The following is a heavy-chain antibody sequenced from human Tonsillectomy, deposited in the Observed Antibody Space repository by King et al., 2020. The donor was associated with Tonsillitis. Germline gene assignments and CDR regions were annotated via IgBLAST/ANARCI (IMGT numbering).Heavy chain of an antibody. V-gene: IGHV1-69*12. Sequence: QLVQSGAEVKKPGSSVKVSCKASGGTLSSYAISWVRQAPGRGLEWMGGIILIFGTANYAQKLKGRVTITADESTSTAYMELSSLRTADTAVYYCACFSGYGDYEYFFDYWGQGTLVTVSS. J-gene: IGHJ4*02. CDR2: IILIFGTA. CDR3: ACFSGYGDYEYFFDY. CDR1: GGTLSSYA. D-gene: IGHD4-17*01.